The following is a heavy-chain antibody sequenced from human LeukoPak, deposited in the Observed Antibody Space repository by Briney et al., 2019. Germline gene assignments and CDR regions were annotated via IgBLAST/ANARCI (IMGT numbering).Heavy chain of an antibody. D-gene: IGHD3-22*01. CDR2: ISGSGHDI. CDR3: AKDQANSYDSSGYPFDY. CDR1: GFTFSDSY. Sequence: GGSLRLSCAASGFTFSDSYMTWVRQAPGKGVEWVAYISGSGHDINYSDSVKGRFTISRDNSKNTLYLQMNSLRAEDTAVYYCAKDQANSYDSSGYPFDYWGQGTLVTVSS. V-gene: IGHV3-11*06. J-gene: IGHJ4*02.